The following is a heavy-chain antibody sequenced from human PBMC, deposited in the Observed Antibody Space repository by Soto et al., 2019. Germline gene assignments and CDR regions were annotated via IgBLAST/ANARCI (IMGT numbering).Heavy chain of an antibody. J-gene: IGHJ4*02. V-gene: IGHV3-23*01. CDR1: GFTFSSYA. D-gene: IGHD6-6*01. CDR3: AKAMDLKWQLADFDY. CDR2: ISGSGGST. Sequence: GGSLRLSCAASGFTFSSYAMSWVRQAPGKGLEWVSAISGSGGSTYYADSVKGRFTISRDNSKNTLYLQMNSLRAEDTAAYYCAKAMDLKWQLADFDYWGQGTLVTVSS.